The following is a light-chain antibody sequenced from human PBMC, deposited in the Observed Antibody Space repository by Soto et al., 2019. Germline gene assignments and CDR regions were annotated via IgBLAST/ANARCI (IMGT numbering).Light chain of an antibody. CDR1: SSDFGGYNY. J-gene: IGLJ2*01. Sequence: QSALTQPASVSGSPGQSITISCTGTSSDFGGYNYVSWYQQHPGKAPKLMIYEVSNRPSGVSNRFSGSKSDNTASLTISGLQAEAEADYYCSSYTSSSTVVFGGGTKLTVL. V-gene: IGLV2-14*01. CDR3: SSYTSSSTVV. CDR2: EVS.